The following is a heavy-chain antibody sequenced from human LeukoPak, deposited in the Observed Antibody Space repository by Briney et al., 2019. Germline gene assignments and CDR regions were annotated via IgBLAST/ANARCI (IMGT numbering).Heavy chain of an antibody. J-gene: IGHJ5*02. CDR2: ISAYNGNT. CDR3: ARVFIGSAAGPLYNWFDP. D-gene: IGHD6-13*01. CDR1: GYTFTSYG. Sequence: VASVKVSCKASGYTFTSYGISWVRQAPGQGLEWMGWISAYNGNTNYAQKLQGRVTMTTDTSTSTAYMELRSLRSDDTAVYYCARVFIGSAAGPLYNWFDPWGQGTLVTVSS. V-gene: IGHV1-18*01.